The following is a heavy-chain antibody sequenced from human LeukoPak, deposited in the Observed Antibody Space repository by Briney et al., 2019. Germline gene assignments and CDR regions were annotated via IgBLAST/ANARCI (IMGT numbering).Heavy chain of an antibody. D-gene: IGHD6-13*01. CDR1: GFTFTTYW. CDR2: INQDGSEK. Sequence: GGSLRLSCAASGFTFTTYWVTWVRQAPGKGLEWVANINQDGSEKYYVDSVKGRFTISRDNAKNSLYLQMNRLGAEDTAVYYCVRRDIATENWGQGTLVTVSS. J-gene: IGHJ4*02. V-gene: IGHV3-7*01. CDR3: VRRDIATEN.